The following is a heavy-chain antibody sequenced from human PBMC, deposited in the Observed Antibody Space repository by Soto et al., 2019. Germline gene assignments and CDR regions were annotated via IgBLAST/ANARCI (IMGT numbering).Heavy chain of an antibody. J-gene: IGHJ4*02. CDR1: GFTFGDAW. D-gene: IGHD6-19*01. Sequence: GGSMRLPCAASGFTFGDAWMSWVRQAPGKGLEWVGLIKKKTDGGTTDYAAPVKGRVTISRDDSKNTLYLQMSSLKTEDTAVYYCRTQWLDWRQGTLVTVTS. V-gene: IGHV3-15*01. CDR3: RTQWLD. CDR2: IKKKTDGGTT.